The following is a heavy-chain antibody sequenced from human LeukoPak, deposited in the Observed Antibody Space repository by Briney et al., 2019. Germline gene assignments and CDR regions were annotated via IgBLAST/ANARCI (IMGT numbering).Heavy chain of an antibody. J-gene: IGHJ4*02. CDR2: IFGSGGSP. CDR1: GFTFGSHA. V-gene: IGHV3-23*01. CDR3: GKTTVGYSSGQKPAWPVDY. Sequence: GGSLRLSCEASGFTFGSHAMYWVRQALGKGLEWVAGIFGSGGSPHYADPVKGRFTISRDNSRNTVYLQINSLGAEDTAVYYCGKTTVGYSSGQKPAWPVDYWGQGTLVTVSS. D-gene: IGHD5-18*01.